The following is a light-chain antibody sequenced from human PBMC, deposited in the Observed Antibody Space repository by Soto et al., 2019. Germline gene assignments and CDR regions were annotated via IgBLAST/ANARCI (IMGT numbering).Light chain of an antibody. CDR3: QQLNSYPPT. CDR1: QGISSY. Sequence: IQLTQSPSSLSASVGDRVTITCRASQGISSYLAWYQQKPGKAPKFLIYAASTLQRGAPSRFSGSGSGTDFTLTISRLQPEDFATYFCQQLNSYPPTFGQGTELEIK. CDR2: AAS. V-gene: IGKV1-9*01. J-gene: IGKJ2*01.